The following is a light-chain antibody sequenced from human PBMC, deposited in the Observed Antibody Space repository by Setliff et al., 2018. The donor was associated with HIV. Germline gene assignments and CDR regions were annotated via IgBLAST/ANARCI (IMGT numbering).Light chain of an antibody. CDR1: SSNIGNNY. CDR2: RNN. V-gene: IGLV1-47*01. J-gene: IGLJ1*01. CDR3: SSRIVSSALHV. Sequence: QSVLAQPPSVSATPGQTVTMSCSGSSSNIGNNYVYWYQQLPGMAPKLLIYRNNQRPSDVPERFSGSKSGTSASLAISGLRSEDEADYYCSSRIVSSALHVFGTGTKVTVL.